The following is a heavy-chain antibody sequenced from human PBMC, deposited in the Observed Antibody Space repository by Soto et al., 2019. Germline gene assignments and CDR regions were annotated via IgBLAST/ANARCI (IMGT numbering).Heavy chain of an antibody. V-gene: IGHV1-8*01. D-gene: IGHD3-3*01. CDR2: MNPNSGNT. CDR1: GYTFTSYD. J-gene: IGHJ5*02. Sequence: QVQLVQSGAEVKKPGASVKVSCKASGYTFTSYDINWVRQATGQGLEWMGWMNPNSGNTGYAQKFQGRVTMTRNTSISTAYMELSSLRSEDTAVYYCARQRGRITIFGVVPDRLTNWFDPWGQGTLVTVSS. CDR3: ARQRGRITIFGVVPDRLTNWFDP.